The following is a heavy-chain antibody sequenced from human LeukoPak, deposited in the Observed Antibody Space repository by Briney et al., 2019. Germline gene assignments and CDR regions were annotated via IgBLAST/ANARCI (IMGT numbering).Heavy chain of an antibody. J-gene: IGHJ6*02. CDR2: INHSGST. Sequence: PSETLSLTCAVYGGSFSGYYWSWIRQPPGKGLEWIGEINHSGSTNYNPSLKSRVTISVDTSKNQFSLKLSSVTAADTAVYYCARYYGSSTNYYGMDVWGQGTTVTVSS. CDR3: ARYYGSSTNYYGMDV. CDR1: GGSFSGYY. D-gene: IGHD3-10*01. V-gene: IGHV4-34*01.